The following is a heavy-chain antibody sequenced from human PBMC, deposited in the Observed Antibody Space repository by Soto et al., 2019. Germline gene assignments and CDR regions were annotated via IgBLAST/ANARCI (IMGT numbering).Heavy chain of an antibody. Sequence: SETLSLTCTVSGGSISSGGYYWSWIRQHPGKGLEWIGYIYYSGSTYYNPSLKSRVTISVDTSKNQFSLKLSSVTAADTAVYYCARDFWGGSGSTYYYYYMDVWGKGTTVTVSS. CDR1: GGSISSGGYY. V-gene: IGHV4-31*03. CDR2: IYYSGST. D-gene: IGHD3-10*01. CDR3: ARDFWGGSGSTYYYYYMDV. J-gene: IGHJ6*03.